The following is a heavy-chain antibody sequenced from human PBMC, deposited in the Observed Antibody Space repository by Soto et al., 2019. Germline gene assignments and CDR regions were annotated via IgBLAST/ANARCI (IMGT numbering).Heavy chain of an antibody. CDR2: ISGRGFMK. Sequence: GGSLRLSCAASGFIFENFGMSWVRQAPGKGLEWSSSISGRGFMKYCADSVKGRFTISRDNYKSTVYLELNNLIAEDTAVYHCAKNQGVELVPLATVEWFDPWGQGSVVTVSS. D-gene: IGHD1-26*01. CDR1: GFIFENFG. V-gene: IGHV3-23*01. CDR3: AKNQGVELVPLATVEWFDP. J-gene: IGHJ5*02.